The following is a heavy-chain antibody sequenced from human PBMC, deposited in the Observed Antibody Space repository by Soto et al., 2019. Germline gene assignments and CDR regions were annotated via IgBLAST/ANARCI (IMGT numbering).Heavy chain of an antibody. CDR1: GGIMRRSSYY. V-gene: IGHV4-39*01. J-gene: IGHJ6*04. D-gene: IGHD6-6*01. Sequence: TNSVSGGIMRRSSYYGCWIRQPTGKGLEWIGSIYYSGSTYYNPSLKSRVTISVDTSKNQFSLKLSSVTAADTAVYYCARQSILARLRPDPGSTYYRMAVCVKGT. CDR2: IYYSGST. CDR3: ARQSILARLRPDPGSTYYRMAV.